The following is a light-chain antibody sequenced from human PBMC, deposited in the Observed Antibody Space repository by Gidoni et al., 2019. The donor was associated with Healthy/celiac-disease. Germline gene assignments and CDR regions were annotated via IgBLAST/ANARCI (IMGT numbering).Light chain of an antibody. CDR1: SPNIGSNT. Sequence: QSVLTQPPSASGTPGQRVTISCSGSSPNIGSNTVNWYQQLPGTAPKLLIYSNNQRPSGVPDRFSGSKSGTSASLTISGLQSEDEADYYCAAWDDSPYVFGTGTKVTVL. J-gene: IGLJ1*01. CDR3: AAWDDSPYV. CDR2: SNN. V-gene: IGLV1-44*01.